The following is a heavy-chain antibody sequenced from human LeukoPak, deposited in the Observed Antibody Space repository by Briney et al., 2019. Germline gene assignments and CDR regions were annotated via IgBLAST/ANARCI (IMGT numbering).Heavy chain of an antibody. J-gene: IGHJ5*02. CDR1: GDSISGSNYH. CDR2: VHHTGRA. V-gene: IGHV4-39*07. CDR3: AREPDA. Sequence: SQTLSLTCTVSGDSISGSNYHWGWIRQPPGKGLEWLGTVHHTGRAFYNPSLRGRTTVSVDTSKNQFSLKLTSVTAADTAVYYCAREPDAWGQGTLVTVSS.